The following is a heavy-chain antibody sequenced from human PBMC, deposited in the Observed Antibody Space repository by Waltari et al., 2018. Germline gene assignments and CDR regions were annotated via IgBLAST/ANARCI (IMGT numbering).Heavy chain of an antibody. V-gene: IGHV4-4*02. D-gene: IGHD2-15*01. CDR2: VYGGGRT. Sequence: QLQLQESGPGLVKPSGTLSLTCAVSGDSMSSAYWWGWVRQPPGKGREWIGQVYGGGRTNYNPSFASRVTVALDTYNKQFSLTVTSATAADTAVYYCARDRGRGLYLDSWGPGLLVTVSP. CDR1: GDSMSSAYW. J-gene: IGHJ4*02. CDR3: ARDRGRGLYLDS.